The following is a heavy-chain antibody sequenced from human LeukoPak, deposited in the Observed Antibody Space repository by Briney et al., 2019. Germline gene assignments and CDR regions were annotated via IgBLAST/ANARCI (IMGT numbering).Heavy chain of an antibody. Sequence: PSETLSLTCTVSGCTISSSSYHWGWNRQPPGKELEGIGSIYYSGSTYYNPSLKSRVTISVDTSKNQSSLKLSSVAAADTAVYYCARRNCGGDCYSVTGAFDIWGQGTMVTVSS. J-gene: IGHJ3*02. CDR1: GCTISSSSYH. CDR2: IYYSGST. CDR3: ARRNCGGDCYSVTGAFDI. D-gene: IGHD2-21*02. V-gene: IGHV4-39*01.